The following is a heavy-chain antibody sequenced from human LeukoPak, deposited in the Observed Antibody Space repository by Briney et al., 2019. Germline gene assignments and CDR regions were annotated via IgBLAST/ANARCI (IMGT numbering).Heavy chain of an antibody. V-gene: IGHV3-13*01. CDR2: IGTAGDT. Sequence: GGSLRLSCAASGFTFSSYDMHWVRQATGKGLEWVSAIGTAGDTYYPGSVKGRFTISRENAKNSLYLQMNSLRAGDTAVYYCARAGGSWLFGAFDIWGQGTIVTVSS. CDR3: ARAGGSWLFGAFDI. D-gene: IGHD6-13*01. CDR1: GFTFSSYD. J-gene: IGHJ3*02.